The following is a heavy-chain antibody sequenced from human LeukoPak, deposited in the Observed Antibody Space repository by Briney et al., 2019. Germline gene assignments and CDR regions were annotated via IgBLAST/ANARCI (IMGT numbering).Heavy chain of an antibody. J-gene: IGHJ5*02. CDR2: IYYSGST. CDR1: GGSISSYY. V-gene: IGHV4-59*08. D-gene: IGHD5-24*01. Sequence: SETLSLTCTVSGGSISSYYWSWIRQPPGKGLEWIGYIYYSGSTNYNPSLKSRVTISVDTSKNQFSLKLSSVTAADTAVYYCARHIPIGWNWFHPWGQGTLVTVSS. CDR3: ARHIPIGWNWFHP.